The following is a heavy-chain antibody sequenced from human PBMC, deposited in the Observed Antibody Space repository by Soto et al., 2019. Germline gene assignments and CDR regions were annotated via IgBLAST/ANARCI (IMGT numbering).Heavy chain of an antibody. CDR3: AREEVPQWFSKGYYGLDV. V-gene: IGHV4-34*01. J-gene: IGHJ6*02. CDR1: GGSFSGYY. Sequence: PSETLSLTCAVYGGSFSGYYWSWLRQPPGQALEWIGEINHSGSTTYNPSLTSRVTISVDTSKNQFSLRLSSVTAADTAVYYCAREEVPQWFSKGYYGLDVWGQGTTVTVS. D-gene: IGHD2-8*01. CDR2: INHSGST.